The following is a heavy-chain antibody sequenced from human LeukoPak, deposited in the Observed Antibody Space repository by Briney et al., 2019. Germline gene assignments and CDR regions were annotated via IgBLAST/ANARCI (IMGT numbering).Heavy chain of an antibody. CDR2: IIPILGIA. J-gene: IGHJ4*02. CDR1: GGTFSSYA. CDR3: ARNFMITPRYYYDSSGYYWYYFDY. D-gene: IGHD3-22*01. V-gene: IGHV1-69*04. Sequence: GASVKVSCKASGGTFSSYAISWVRQAPGQGLEWMGRIIPILGIANYAQKFQGRVTITADKSTSTAYMELSRLRSGDTAVYYCARNFMITPRYYYDSSGYYWYYFDYWGQGTLVTVSS.